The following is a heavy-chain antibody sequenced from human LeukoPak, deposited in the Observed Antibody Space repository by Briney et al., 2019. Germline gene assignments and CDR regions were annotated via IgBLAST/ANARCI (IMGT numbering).Heavy chain of an antibody. J-gene: IGHJ6*02. CDR1: GGTFSSYA. Sequence: ASVKVSCKASGGTFSSYAISWVRQAPGQGLEWMGWISAYNGNTNYAQKLQGRVTMTTDTSTSTAYMELRSLRSDDTAVYYCARGYSSGWYPFYYYGMDVWGQGTTVTVSS. CDR3: ARGYSSGWYPFYYYGMDV. V-gene: IGHV1-18*01. D-gene: IGHD6-19*01. CDR2: ISAYNGNT.